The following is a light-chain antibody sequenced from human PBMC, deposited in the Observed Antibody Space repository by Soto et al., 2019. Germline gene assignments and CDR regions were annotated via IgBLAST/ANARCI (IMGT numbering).Light chain of an antibody. J-gene: IGKJ1*01. Sequence: EIVLTQSPGTLSLSPGERATLSCRAGQSVSSSYLAWYQQKPGQAPRLLIYGASSRATGIPDRFSGSGSGTDFTLTISRLEPEDFAVYYCQQYGGSRTFGQGTKVEIK. CDR1: QSVSSSY. V-gene: IGKV3-20*01. CDR3: QQYGGSRT. CDR2: GAS.